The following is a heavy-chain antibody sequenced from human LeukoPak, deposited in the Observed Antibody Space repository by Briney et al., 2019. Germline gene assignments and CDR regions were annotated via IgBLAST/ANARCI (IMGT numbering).Heavy chain of an antibody. V-gene: IGHV1-18*01. CDR1: GYTFTSYG. D-gene: IGHD6-19*01. J-gene: IGHJ4*02. CDR3: ARGIAVAGYFDY. CDR2: ISAYNGNT. Sequence: GASVKVSCKASGYTFTSYGISWVRQAPGQGLERMGWISAYNGNTNYAQKLQGRVTMTTDTFTSTAYMELRSLRSDDTAMYYCARGIAVAGYFDYWGQGTLVTVSS.